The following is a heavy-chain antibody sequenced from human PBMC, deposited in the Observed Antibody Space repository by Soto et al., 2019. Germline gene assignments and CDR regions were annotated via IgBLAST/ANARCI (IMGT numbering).Heavy chain of an antibody. Sequence: GGSQRLSCTASGFTFNSYAMSWVRQDPGKGLEWVSAISSRGGRTHYADSVKGRFTISRDNSKNTLYLQVNSLRAEDTAVYYCAKDHGPYGDGLDYWGQGTLVTVSS. CDR1: GFTFNSYA. CDR3: AKDHGPYGDGLDY. D-gene: IGHD4-17*01. J-gene: IGHJ4*02. V-gene: IGHV3-23*01. CDR2: ISSRGGRT.